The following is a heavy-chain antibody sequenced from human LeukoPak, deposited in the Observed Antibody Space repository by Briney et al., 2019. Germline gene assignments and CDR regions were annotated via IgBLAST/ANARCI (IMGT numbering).Heavy chain of an antibody. Sequence: PSETLSLTCAVSGYSISSGYYWGWIRQPPGKGLEWIGSIYHSGSTYYNPSLKSRVTISVDTSKNQFSLKLSSVTAADTAVYYCVRFVGLSIVVVPAAIAYWGPGTLVTVSS. CDR2: IYHSGST. J-gene: IGHJ4*02. CDR1: GYSISSGYY. V-gene: IGHV4-38-2*01. D-gene: IGHD2-2*02. CDR3: VRFVGLSIVVVPAAIAY.